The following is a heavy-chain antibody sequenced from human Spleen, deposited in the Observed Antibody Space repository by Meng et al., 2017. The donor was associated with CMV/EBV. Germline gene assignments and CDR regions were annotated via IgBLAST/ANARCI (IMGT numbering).Heavy chain of an antibody. J-gene: IGHJ6*02. D-gene: IGHD2-2*01. Sequence: ASVKVSCKASGYTFNTYYIHWVRQAPGQGLEWMGWINPNSGGTNYAQKFQGRVTMTRDTSISTAYMELSRLRSDDTAVYYCARALQYCSSTSCYYYYGMDVWGQGTTVTVSS. CDR2: INPNSGGT. V-gene: IGHV1-2*02. CDR3: ARALQYCSSTSCYYYYGMDV. CDR1: GYTFNTYY.